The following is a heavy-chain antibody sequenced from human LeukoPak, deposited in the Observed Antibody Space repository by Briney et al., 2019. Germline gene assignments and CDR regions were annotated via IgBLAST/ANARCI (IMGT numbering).Heavy chain of an antibody. J-gene: IGHJ4*02. CDR1: GYTFTGYY. Sequence: ASVKVSCKASGYTFTGYYMHWVRQAPGQGPEWMGWINPKSGGTNYAQKFQGRVTMTRDTTINTAYMELSRLTSDDTAVYYCARDGSNGGWQGWVDYWGQGTLVTVSS. D-gene: IGHD6-19*01. CDR2: INPKSGGT. CDR3: ARDGSNGGWQGWVDY. V-gene: IGHV1-2*02.